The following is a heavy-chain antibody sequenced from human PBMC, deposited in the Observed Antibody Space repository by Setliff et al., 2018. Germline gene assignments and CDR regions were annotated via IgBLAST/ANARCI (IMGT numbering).Heavy chain of an antibody. D-gene: IGHD2-2*01. J-gene: IGHJ5*01. CDR3: TRSSSYGMRYWFDS. Sequence: ASVKVSCKASGGILRSYSLNWVRQAPGQGLECMGWIDPNSGVTHYGQKFQGRVTMTRDTSMSTVYMELTRLTSDDTAVYYCTRSSSYGMRYWFDSWGQGPLVTVSS. CDR2: IDPNSGVT. V-gene: IGHV1-2*02. CDR1: GGILRSYS.